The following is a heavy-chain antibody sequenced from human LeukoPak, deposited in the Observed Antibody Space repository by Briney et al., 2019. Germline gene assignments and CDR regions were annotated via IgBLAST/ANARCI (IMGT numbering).Heavy chain of an antibody. CDR3: AKETHSTMVPGYAFDI. V-gene: IGHV3-9*01. CDR1: GFTFDDYA. D-gene: IGHD2-8*01. J-gene: IGHJ3*02. Sequence: GGSLRLSCAASGFTFDDYAIHWVRQAPGKGLEWVSGISWNGAKIVYADSVKGRFTISRDNAKNSLYLQMDSLGTEDTALYYCAKETHSTMVPGYAFDIWGQGTMVTVSS. CDR2: ISWNGAKI.